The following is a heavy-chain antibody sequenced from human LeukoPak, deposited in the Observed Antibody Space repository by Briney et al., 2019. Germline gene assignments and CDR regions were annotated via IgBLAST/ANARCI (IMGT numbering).Heavy chain of an antibody. CDR2: IYTSGST. D-gene: IGHD3-3*01. Sequence: SQTLSLTCTVSGGSISSGSYYWSWIRQPAGKGLEWIGRIYTSGSTNYNPSLKSRVTISVDTSKNQFSLKLSSVTAADTAVYYCASKRIYDFWSGYYPRWDYWGQGTLVTVSS. V-gene: IGHV4-61*02. J-gene: IGHJ4*02. CDR3: ASKRIYDFWSGYYPRWDY. CDR1: GGSISSGSYY.